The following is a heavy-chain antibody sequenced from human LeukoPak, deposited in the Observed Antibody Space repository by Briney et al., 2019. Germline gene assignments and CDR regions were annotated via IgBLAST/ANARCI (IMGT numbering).Heavy chain of an antibody. CDR2: ISYDGSNK. D-gene: IGHD3-22*01. Sequence: PGKSLRLSCAASGFIFSSYGMHWVRQAPGKGLEWVAVISYDGSNKYYADSVKGRFTISGDNSKNTLYLQMNSLRAEDTAVYHCAKDAYYYDSSGYQIHDAFDIWGQGTMVTVSS. CDR3: AKDAYYYDSSGYQIHDAFDI. J-gene: IGHJ3*02. CDR1: GFIFSSYG. V-gene: IGHV3-30*18.